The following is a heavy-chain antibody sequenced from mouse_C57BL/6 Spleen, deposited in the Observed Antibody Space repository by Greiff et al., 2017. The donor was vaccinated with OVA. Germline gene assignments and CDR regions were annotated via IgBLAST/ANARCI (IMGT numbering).Heavy chain of an antibody. J-gene: IGHJ2*01. CDR2: IDPSDSYT. CDR1: GYTFTSYW. D-gene: IGHD6-2*01. Sequence: VQLQQPGAELVMPGASVKLSCKASGYTFTSYWMHWVKQRPGQGLEWIGEIDPSDSYTNYNQKFKGKSTLTVDKSSSTAYMQLSSLTSEDSAVYYCARVVSYFDYWGQGTTLTVSS. CDR3: ARVVSYFDY. V-gene: IGHV1-69*01.